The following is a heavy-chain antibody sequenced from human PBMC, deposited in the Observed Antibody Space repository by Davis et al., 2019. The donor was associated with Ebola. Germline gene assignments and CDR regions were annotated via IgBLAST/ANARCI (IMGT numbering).Heavy chain of an antibody. J-gene: IGHJ6*04. V-gene: IGHV3-74*01. CDR3: TRGEVVAASGKHYYGLDV. Sequence: GESLKISCAASGFTFSSYWMHWVRQGPGKGLVWVSRINTDGRSTIYAESVEGRFTVSRDNAMNTLYLQMNNLRDADTATYYCTRGEVVAASGKHYYGLDVWGKGTAVTVSS. CDR1: GFTFSSYW. D-gene: IGHD2-15*01. CDR2: INTDGRST.